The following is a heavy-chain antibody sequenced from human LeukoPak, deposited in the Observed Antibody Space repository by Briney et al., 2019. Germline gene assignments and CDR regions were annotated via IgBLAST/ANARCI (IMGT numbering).Heavy chain of an antibody. Sequence: SETLSLTRTVSGGSISSYYWSWIRQPAGKGLEWIGRIYTSGSTNYNPSLKSRVTMSVDTSKNQFSLKLSSVTAADTAVYYCARASSGWYVTHHYYYYMDVWGKGTTVTVSS. D-gene: IGHD6-19*01. J-gene: IGHJ6*03. CDR2: IYTSGST. CDR3: ARASSGWYVTHHYYYYMDV. V-gene: IGHV4-4*07. CDR1: GGSISSYY.